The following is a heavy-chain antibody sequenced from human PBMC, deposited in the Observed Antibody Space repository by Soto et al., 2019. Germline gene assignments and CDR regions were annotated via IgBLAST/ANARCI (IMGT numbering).Heavy chain of an antibody. Sequence: QVQLQQWGAGLLKPSETLSLTCAVYGGSFSGYYWSWIRQPPGKGLEWIGEINHSGSTNYNPSLKRRVTISVDTSKNQFSLKLSSVTAADTAVYYCARGLSESIAARRGGAHNWYFDLWGRGTLVTVSS. J-gene: IGHJ2*01. CDR1: GGSFSGYY. CDR3: ARGLSESIAARRGGAHNWYFDL. V-gene: IGHV4-34*01. D-gene: IGHD6-6*01. CDR2: INHSGST.